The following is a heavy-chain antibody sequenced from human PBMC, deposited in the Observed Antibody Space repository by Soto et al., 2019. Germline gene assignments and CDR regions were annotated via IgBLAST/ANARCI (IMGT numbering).Heavy chain of an antibody. CDR3: EVVPAAGNLDY. CDR2: ISGSGGST. Sequence: GGSLRLSCAASGFTFSSYAMSWVRQAPGKGLEWVSAISGSGGSTYYADSVKGRFTISRDNSKNTLYLQMNSLNAEDTAVYYCEVVPAAGNLDYWGQGTLVTVSS. J-gene: IGHJ4*02. CDR1: GFTFSSYA. V-gene: IGHV3-23*01. D-gene: IGHD2-2*01.